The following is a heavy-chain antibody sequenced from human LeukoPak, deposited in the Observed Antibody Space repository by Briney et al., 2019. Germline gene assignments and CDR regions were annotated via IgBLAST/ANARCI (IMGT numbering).Heavy chain of an antibody. CDR2: INHSGST. D-gene: IGHD3-10*01. J-gene: IGHJ6*02. CDR3: ARGRGESHRHYNGMDV. V-gene: IGHV4-34*01. Sequence: PSETLSLTCAVYGGPFSAYYWSWIRQPPGKGLEWIGEINHSGSTNYNPSLKSRVTISVDTSKNQFSLKLSSVTAADTAVYYCARGRGESHRHYNGMDVWGQGTTVTVSS. CDR1: GGPFSAYY.